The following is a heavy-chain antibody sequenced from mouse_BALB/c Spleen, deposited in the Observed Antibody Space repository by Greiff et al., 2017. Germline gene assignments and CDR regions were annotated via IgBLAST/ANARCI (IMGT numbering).Heavy chain of an antibody. V-gene: IGHV5-6-2*01. Sequence: EVKVEESGGGLVKLGGSLKLSCAASGFTFSSYYMSWVRQTPEKRLELVAAINSNGGSTYYPDTVKGRFTISRDNAKNTLYLQMSSLKSEDTALYYCARRNDYDARTFDHWGQGTTLTVSS. D-gene: IGHD2-4*01. CDR2: INSNGGST. J-gene: IGHJ2*01. CDR1: GFTFSSYY. CDR3: ARRNDYDARTFDH.